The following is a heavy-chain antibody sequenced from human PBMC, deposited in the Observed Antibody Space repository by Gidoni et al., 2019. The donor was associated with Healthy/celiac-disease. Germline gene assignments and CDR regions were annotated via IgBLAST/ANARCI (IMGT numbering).Heavy chain of an antibody. CDR3: ARKRGKGFDEYLLNWFDP. D-gene: IGHD1-26*01. V-gene: IGHV4-34*01. CDR1: GGSFSGYY. CDR2: INHSGST. Sequence: QVQLQQWGAGLLKPSETLSLTCAVYGGSFSGYYWSWIRQPPGKGLEWIGEINHSGSTNYNPSLKSRVTISVDTSKNQFSLKLSSVTAADTAVYYCARKRGKGFDEYLLNWFDPWGQGTLVTVSS. J-gene: IGHJ5*02.